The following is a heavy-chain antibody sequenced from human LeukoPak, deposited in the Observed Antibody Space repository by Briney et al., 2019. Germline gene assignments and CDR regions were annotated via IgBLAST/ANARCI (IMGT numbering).Heavy chain of an antibody. CDR3: ARDITMTFLPPNAFDI. D-gene: IGHD3-22*01. Sequence: SETLSLTCTVSGGSISSSSYYWGWIPQPPGKGLEWIGSIYYSGSTYYNPSLKSRVTISVDTSKNQFSLKLSSVTAADTAVYYCARDITMTFLPPNAFDIWGQGTMVTVSS. CDR2: IYYSGST. J-gene: IGHJ3*02. CDR1: GGSISSSSYY. V-gene: IGHV4-39*07.